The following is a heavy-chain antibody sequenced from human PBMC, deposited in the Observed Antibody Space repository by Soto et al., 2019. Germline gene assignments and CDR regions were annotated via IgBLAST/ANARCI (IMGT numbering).Heavy chain of an antibody. J-gene: IGHJ6*02. CDR3: ARDGTRPGGYCMDV. Sequence: PGGSLRLSCAASGFTFSSYWMSWVRQAPGKGREWVANIKQDGSEKYYVDSVKGRFTISRDNAKNSLYLQMNSLRAEDTALYDCARDGTRPGGYCMDVWGQGTTGNVSS. CDR1: GFTFSSYW. CDR2: IKQDGSEK. V-gene: IGHV3-7*03. D-gene: IGHD1-26*01.